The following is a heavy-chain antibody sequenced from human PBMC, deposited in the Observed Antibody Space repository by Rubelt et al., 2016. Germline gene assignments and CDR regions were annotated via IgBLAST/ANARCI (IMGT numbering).Heavy chain of an antibody. CDR3: ARGEGYSSSWYEDY. Sequence: QLQLQESGPGLVKPSETLSLTCTVSGGSISSSSYYWGWIRQPPGKGLEWIGSIYYSGSTYYNPSLKGRVTISVDTSKNQFSLKLSSVTAADTAVYYCARGEGYSSSWYEDYWGQGTLVTVSS. V-gene: IGHV4-39*07. D-gene: IGHD6-13*01. J-gene: IGHJ4*02. CDR2: IYYSGST. CDR1: GGSISSSSYY.